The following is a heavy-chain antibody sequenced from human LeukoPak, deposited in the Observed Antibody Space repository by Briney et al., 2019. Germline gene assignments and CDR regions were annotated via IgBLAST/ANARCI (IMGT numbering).Heavy chain of an antibody. V-gene: IGHV1-69*13. CDR3: ARDQISSGGSYVYFDY. CDR2: IIPIFGTA. J-gene: IGHJ4*02. Sequence: SVTVSCKASGGTFSSYAISWVRQAPGQGLEWMGGIIPIFGTANYAQKVQGRVTITADESTSTAYMELSSLRSEDTAVYYCARDQISSGGSYVYFDYWGQGTLVTVSS. D-gene: IGHD1-26*01. CDR1: GGTFSSYA.